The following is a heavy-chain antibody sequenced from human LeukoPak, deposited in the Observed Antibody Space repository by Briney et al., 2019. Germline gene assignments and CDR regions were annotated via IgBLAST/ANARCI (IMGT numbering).Heavy chain of an antibody. Sequence: SETLPLTCSVCGGSSSSYYWSWIRQPPGEELVGSGDIYYSGSTNYNPSLKSRVTISVDTSKNQFSLKLSSVTAADTAVYYCARGQGDCSGGSCYYYFDYWGQGTLVTVSS. CDR1: GGSSSSYY. D-gene: IGHD2-15*01. CDR3: ARGQGDCSGGSCYYYFDY. V-gene: IGHV4-59*13. J-gene: IGHJ4*02. CDR2: IYYSGST.